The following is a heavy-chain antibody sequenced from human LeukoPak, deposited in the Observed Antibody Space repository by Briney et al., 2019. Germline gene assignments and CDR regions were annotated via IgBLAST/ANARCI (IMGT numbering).Heavy chain of an antibody. CDR1: GLTFSSHW. Sequence: PGGSLRLSCAASGLTFSSHWMHWVRQAPGKGLVWVSRITNDGSSTTYADSVKGRFTISRDNAKNSLYLQMNSLRAEDTAVYYCARDHGIAAAGILDYWGQGTLVTVSS. CDR2: ITNDGSST. D-gene: IGHD6-13*01. J-gene: IGHJ4*02. V-gene: IGHV3-74*01. CDR3: ARDHGIAAAGILDY.